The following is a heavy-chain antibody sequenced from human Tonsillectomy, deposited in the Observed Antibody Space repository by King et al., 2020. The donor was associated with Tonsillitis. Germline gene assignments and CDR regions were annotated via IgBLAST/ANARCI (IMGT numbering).Heavy chain of an antibody. D-gene: IGHD1-14*01. CDR2: VNPNGGDT. CDR1: GYTFTGSY. Sequence: VQLVQSGAEVKKPGASVKVSCKTSGYTFTGSYIHWVRQAPGQGLEWMGWVNPNGGDTRYAQKFQGRVTMTRDTSISTAYMELSRQRSDDTAVYFCANLDFWGQGTLVTVSS. CDR3: ANLDF. V-gene: IGHV1-2*02. J-gene: IGHJ4*02.